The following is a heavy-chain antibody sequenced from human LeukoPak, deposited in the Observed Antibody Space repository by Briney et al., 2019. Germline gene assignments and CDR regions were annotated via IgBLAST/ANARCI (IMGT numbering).Heavy chain of an antibody. J-gene: IGHJ1*01. CDR1: GYTPTELS. D-gene: IGHD1-26*01. V-gene: IGHV1-24*01. CDR2: FEAEDGET. Sequence: ASAKGSCKVSGYTPTELSMQWVRPAPGQGDEWVGRFEAEDGETIYAQEFQGRDSMSEDTSTDTAYRELSSLRSEDTAVYYCATQGREHRTTGGSYELEHWGQGIMGTVCS. CDR3: ATQGREHRTTGGSYELEH.